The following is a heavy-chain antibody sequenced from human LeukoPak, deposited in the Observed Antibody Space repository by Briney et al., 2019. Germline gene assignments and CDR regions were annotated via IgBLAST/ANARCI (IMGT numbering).Heavy chain of an antibody. CDR2: INPNSGGT. CDR1: GYTFTGYY. D-gene: IGHD5-12*01. CDR3: ARDGRRYSGFDRAWFDP. V-gene: IGHV1-2*02. J-gene: IGHJ5*02. Sequence: ASVKVSCKASGYTFTGYYMHWVRQAPGQGIEWMGWINPNSGGTNYAQKFQGRVTMTRDTSISTAYMELSRLRSDDTAVYYCARDGRRYSGFDRAWFDPWGQGTLVTVSS.